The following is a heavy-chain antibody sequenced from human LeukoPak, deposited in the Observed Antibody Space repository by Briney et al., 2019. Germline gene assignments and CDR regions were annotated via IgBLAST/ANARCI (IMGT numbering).Heavy chain of an antibody. D-gene: IGHD4-17*01. CDR1: GFTFGSYA. V-gene: IGHV3-30*18. J-gene: IGHJ4*02. CDR2: TSYDGITE. Sequence: GGSLRLSCAASGFTFGSYAMHWVRQAPGKGLEWVAYTSYDGITEYYADSVKGRFTIYRDNSKDTLYLQMNSLRAEDTAVYFCAKDQYSRDYFDLDYWGQGTLVTVSP. CDR3: AKDQYSRDYFDLDY.